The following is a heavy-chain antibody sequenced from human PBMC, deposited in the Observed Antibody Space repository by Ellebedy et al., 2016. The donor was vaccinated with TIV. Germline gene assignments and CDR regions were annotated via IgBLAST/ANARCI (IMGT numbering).Heavy chain of an antibody. CDR3: AGYSSGWGAFDI. CDR1: GFTFSSYG. D-gene: IGHD6-25*01. V-gene: IGHV3-33*08. J-gene: IGHJ3*02. CDR2: IWYDGSNK. Sequence: GGSLRLSCAVSGFTFSSYGMHWVRQAPGKGLEWVAGIWYDGSNKYYAYSVKGRFTISRDNSKNTLYLQMNSLRAEDTAVYYCAGYSSGWGAFDIWGQGTMVTVSS.